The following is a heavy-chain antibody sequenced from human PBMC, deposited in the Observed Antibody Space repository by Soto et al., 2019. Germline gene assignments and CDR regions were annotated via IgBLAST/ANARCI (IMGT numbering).Heavy chain of an antibody. J-gene: IGHJ6*02. V-gene: IGHV4-4*02. Sequence: PSETLSLTCAVSGGSISSSNWWSWVRQPPGKGLEWIGEIYHSGSTNYNPSLKSRVTISVDKSKNQFSLKLSSVTAEDTAVYFCASDLSPYYYYALDVWGQGTTVTVSS. D-gene: IGHD3-16*02. CDR1: GGSISSSNW. CDR3: ASDLSPYYYYALDV. CDR2: IYHSGST.